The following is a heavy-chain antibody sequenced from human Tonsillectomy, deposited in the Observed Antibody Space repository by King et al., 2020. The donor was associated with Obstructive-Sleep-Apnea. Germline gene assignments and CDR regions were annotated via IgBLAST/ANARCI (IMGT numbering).Heavy chain of an antibody. Sequence: QLVESGGGVVQPGRSLRLSCAASGFTFSSYGMHWVRQAPGKGLEWVAVIWYDGSNKYYADSVKGRFTISRDNSKNTLYLQMNSLRAEDTAVYYCARRGYCSGGSCYSRGFDYWGQGTLVTVSS. CDR1: GFTFSSYG. CDR2: IWYDGSNK. V-gene: IGHV3-33*01. D-gene: IGHD2-15*01. CDR3: ARRGYCSGGSCYSRGFDY. J-gene: IGHJ4*02.